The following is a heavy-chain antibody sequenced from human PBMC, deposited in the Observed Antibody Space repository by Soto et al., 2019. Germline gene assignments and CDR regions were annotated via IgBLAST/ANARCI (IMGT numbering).Heavy chain of an antibody. CDR3: AKDTYGHIVVATSN. D-gene: IGHD2-21*02. Sequence: PGGSLRLSCVASGFTFSSYSMSWVRQAPGKGLEWVSGISGSGGNADYTDSVRGRFTISRDNSKNTLYLQMSSLRVEDTAIYYCAKDTYGHIVVATSNWGQGTLVTVSS. CDR2: ISGSGGNA. J-gene: IGHJ4*02. V-gene: IGHV3-23*01. CDR1: GFTFSSYS.